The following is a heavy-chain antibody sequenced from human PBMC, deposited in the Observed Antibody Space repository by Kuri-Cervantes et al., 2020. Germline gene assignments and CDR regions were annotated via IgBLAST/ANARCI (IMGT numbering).Heavy chain of an antibody. V-gene: IGHV3-48*04. CDR1: GFTFSSYS. D-gene: IGHD3-22*01. CDR2: ISSSSSTI. Sequence: GESLKISCAASGFTFSSYSMNWVRQAPGKGLEWVSYISSSSSTIYYADSVKGRFTISRDNAKNSLYLQMNSLRAEDTAVYYCARAGGIVVVMFAFDIWGQGTMVTVSS. CDR3: ARAGGIVVVMFAFDI. J-gene: IGHJ3*02.